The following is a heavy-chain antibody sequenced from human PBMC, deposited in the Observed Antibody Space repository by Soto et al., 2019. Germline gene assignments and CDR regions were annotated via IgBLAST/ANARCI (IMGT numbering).Heavy chain of an antibody. Sequence: QITLKESGPTLVKPTQTLTLTCTFSGFSLSTRGVGVGWIRQPPGKALEWLALIYWDDDKRYSPSLKSRLTITKDRSKNQVVLTMTNMDPVDTATYYCAHIPPRPLRGNFDYWGQGTLVTVSS. CDR2: IYWDDDK. D-gene: IGHD3-16*01. J-gene: IGHJ4*02. CDR3: AHIPPRPLRGNFDY. CDR1: GFSLSTRGVG. V-gene: IGHV2-5*02.